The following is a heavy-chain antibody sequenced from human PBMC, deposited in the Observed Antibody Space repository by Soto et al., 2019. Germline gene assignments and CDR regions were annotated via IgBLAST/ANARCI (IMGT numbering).Heavy chain of an antibody. CDR3: ARDSGGTTVAFGMDV. Sequence: QVQLVQSGAEVKKPGSSVKVSCKASGGTFSSYAIRWVRQAPGQGLEWMGGILPIFGTATYAQKFQGRVTITADESTSTAYMELSSMRSEDTAVYYCARDSGGTTVAFGMDVWGQGTTVTVSS. CDR2: ILPIFGTA. CDR1: GGTFSSYA. D-gene: IGHD4-17*01. V-gene: IGHV1-69*01. J-gene: IGHJ6*02.